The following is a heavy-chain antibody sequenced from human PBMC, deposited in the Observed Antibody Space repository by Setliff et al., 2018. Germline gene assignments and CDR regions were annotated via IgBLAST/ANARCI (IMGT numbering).Heavy chain of an antibody. J-gene: IGHJ4*02. V-gene: IGHV4-34*01. D-gene: IGHD3-3*01. Sequence: SETLSLTCTVYGGSFSDYYWGWIRQSPGKRPEWIAEINQSGNANYNPSLNSRVSVSVDTPTNQFSLKVFSVTAADTAVYYCRFWSSYYKNDYWAQGTLVTVSS. CDR3: RFWSSYYKNDY. CDR1: GGSFSDYY. CDR2: INQSGNA.